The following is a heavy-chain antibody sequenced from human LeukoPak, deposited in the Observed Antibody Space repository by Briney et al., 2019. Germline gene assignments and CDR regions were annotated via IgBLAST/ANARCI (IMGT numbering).Heavy chain of an antibody. V-gene: IGHV4-61*01. D-gene: IGHD6-19*01. Sequence: SETLSLTCTVSGGSISSSYYYWSWIRQPPGKGLEWIGYIYYSGSTNYNPSLKSRVTISVDTSKNQFSLKLSSVTAADTAVYYCARSGYSSGIGYWGQGTLVTVSS. CDR1: GGSISSSYYY. CDR2: IYYSGST. CDR3: ARSGYSSGIGY. J-gene: IGHJ4*02.